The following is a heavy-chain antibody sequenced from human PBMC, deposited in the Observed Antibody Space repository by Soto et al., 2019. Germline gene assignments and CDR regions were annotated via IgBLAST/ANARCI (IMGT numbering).Heavy chain of an antibody. CDR1: GFTFSSYS. CDR3: ARDKSPLRRTGVWFDP. V-gene: IGHV3-21*01. CDR2: ISSSSSYI. J-gene: IGHJ5*02. D-gene: IGHD4-17*01. Sequence: EVQLVESGGGLVKPGGSLRLSCAASGFTFSSYSMNWVRQAPGKGLEWVSSISSSSSYIYYADSVKGRFTITRDNAKNSLYLQMNSMRAEDTAVHYCARDKSPLRRTGVWFDPWGQGTLVTVSS.